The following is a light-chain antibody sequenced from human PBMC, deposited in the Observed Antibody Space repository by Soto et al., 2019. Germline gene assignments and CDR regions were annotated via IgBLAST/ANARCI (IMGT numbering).Light chain of an antibody. Sequence: ASVDDRVTITCRASQSVSNYLKWYQQKPGKAPKLLIYAASTLQSGVPSRFSGSVSGTDFTLNISRLYPEAFATYHCQYVLSPPPAFGLGTKVDIK. CDR3: QYVLSPPPA. CDR2: AAS. V-gene: IGKV1-39*02. J-gene: IGKJ3*01. CDR1: QSVSNY.